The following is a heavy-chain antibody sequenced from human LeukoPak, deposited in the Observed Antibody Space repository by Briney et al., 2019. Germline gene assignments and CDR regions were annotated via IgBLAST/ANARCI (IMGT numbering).Heavy chain of an antibody. Sequence: SETLSLTCTVSGGSISSYYWGWIRQPPGQGLEWIGTIHYSGSTNYNPSLKSRVTMSVDTPKNQFSLRLSSVTAADTAVYYCAKHESLIAFDIWGQGTMVTVSS. CDR2: IHYSGST. CDR1: GGSISSYY. CDR3: AKHESLIAFDI. J-gene: IGHJ3*02. D-gene: IGHD2-8*01. V-gene: IGHV4-39*01.